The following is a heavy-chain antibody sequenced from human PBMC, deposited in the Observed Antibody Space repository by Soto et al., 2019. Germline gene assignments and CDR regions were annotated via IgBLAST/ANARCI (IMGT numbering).Heavy chain of an antibody. CDR1: GFSLSTSGVG. Sequence: SGPTLVNPTQTLTLTCTSSGFSLSTSGVGVGWIRQPPGKALEWLALIYWDDDKRYSPSLKSRLTITKDTSKNQVVLTMTNMDPVDTATYYCALWWPNYYGSGDLRNWFDPWGQGTLVTVSS. CDR2: IYWDDDK. V-gene: IGHV2-5*02. CDR3: ALWWPNYYGSGDLRNWFDP. J-gene: IGHJ5*02. D-gene: IGHD3-10*01.